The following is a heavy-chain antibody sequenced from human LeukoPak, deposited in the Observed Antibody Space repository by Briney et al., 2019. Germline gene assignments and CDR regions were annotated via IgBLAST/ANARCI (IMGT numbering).Heavy chain of an antibody. Sequence: EASVKVSCKASGYTFTIHDINWVRQATGQRPEWMGWMNPNSGNRGYAQKFQGRVTMTRNSSISTAYMELSSLTSEDTAVYYCARGGYCSGGSCYVDCWGQGTLVTVSS. V-gene: IGHV1-8*01. D-gene: IGHD2-15*01. CDR1: GYTFTIHD. CDR3: ARGGYCSGGSCYVDC. CDR2: MNPNSGNR. J-gene: IGHJ4*02.